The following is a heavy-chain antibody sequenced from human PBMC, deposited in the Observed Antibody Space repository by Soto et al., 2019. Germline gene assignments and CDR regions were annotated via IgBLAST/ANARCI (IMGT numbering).Heavy chain of an antibody. Sequence: CVASGLTFSHYGMHWVRQVPGKGLEWVAVISCDGSLKFYEDSVKGRFTISRDDSKTTVYLQMNNLKAEDTAVYYCSDYGDDNKWFDPWGQGTLVTVSS. CDR1: GLTFSHYG. D-gene: IGHD4-17*01. V-gene: IGHV3-33*08. CDR2: ISCDGSLK. CDR3: SDYGDDNKWFDP. J-gene: IGHJ5*02.